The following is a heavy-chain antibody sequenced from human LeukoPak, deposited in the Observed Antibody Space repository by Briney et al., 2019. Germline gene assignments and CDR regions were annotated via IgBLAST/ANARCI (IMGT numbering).Heavy chain of an antibody. V-gene: IGHV3-48*03. Sequence: GGSLRLSCAASGFTFSSYEMNWVRQAPGKGLEWVSYISSSGSTIYYADSVKGRFTISRDNAKNSLYLQMNSLRAEDTAVYYCASSQLNGDYFDYWGQGTLVTVSS. D-gene: IGHD4-17*01. J-gene: IGHJ4*02. CDR2: ISSSGSTI. CDR1: GFTFSSYE. CDR3: ASSQLNGDYFDY.